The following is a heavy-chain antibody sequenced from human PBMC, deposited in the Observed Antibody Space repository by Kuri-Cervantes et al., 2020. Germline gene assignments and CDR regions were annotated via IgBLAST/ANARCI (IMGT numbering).Heavy chain of an antibody. J-gene: IGHJ1*01. V-gene: IGHV3-33*08. CDR3: ARDLSGIAAAGTYFQH. D-gene: IGHD6-13*01. Sequence: GESLKISCAASGFTFSSYDMHWVRQAPGKGLEWVAVIWYDGSNKYYADSVKGRFTISRDNSKNTLYLQMNSLRAEDTAVYYCARDLSGIAAAGTYFQHWGQGTLVTVSS. CDR2: IWYDGSNK. CDR1: GFTFSSYD.